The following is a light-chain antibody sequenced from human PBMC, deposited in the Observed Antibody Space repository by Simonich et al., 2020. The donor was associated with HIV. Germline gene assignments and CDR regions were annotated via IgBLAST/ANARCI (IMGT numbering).Light chain of an antibody. V-gene: IGKV3-15*01. CDR1: QSVSSN. J-gene: IGKJ3*01. CDR3: QQYNNWPLT. CDR2: GAS. Sequence: IVMTQSAATLSVSPGERAPLACRARQSVSSNLAWYQQKPGQAPRLLLLGASTRATGIPARFSGSGSGTEFTLTISSMQSEDFAVYYCQQYNNWPLTFGPGTKVDIK.